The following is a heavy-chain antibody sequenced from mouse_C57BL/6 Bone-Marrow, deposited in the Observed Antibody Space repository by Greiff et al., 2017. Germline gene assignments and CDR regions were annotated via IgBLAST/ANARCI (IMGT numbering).Heavy chain of an antibody. CDR3: ARGRRGWLLRTDY. J-gene: IGHJ2*01. CDR2: IHPSDSDT. Sequence: QVQLKQPGAELVKPGASVKVSCKASGYTFTSYWMHWVKQRPGQGLEWIGRIHPSDSDTNYNQKFKGKATLTVDKSSSTAYMQLSSLTSEDSAVYYCARGRRGWLLRTDYWGQGTTLTVSS. V-gene: IGHV1-74*01. CDR1: GYTFTSYW. D-gene: IGHD2-3*01.